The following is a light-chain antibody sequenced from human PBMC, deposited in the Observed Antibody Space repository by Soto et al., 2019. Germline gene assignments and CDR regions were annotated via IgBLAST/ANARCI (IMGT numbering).Light chain of an antibody. CDR1: QSVARK. CDR3: QQYGSSPLIT. V-gene: IGKV3-15*01. J-gene: IGKJ5*01. Sequence: EIVMTQSPATLSVSPGERATLSCRASQSVARKLAWYQQKPGQAPRLLIHEASIRATGIPARFSGSGSGTEFTLTISRLEPEDFAVYHCQQYGSSPLITFGQGTRLEI. CDR2: EAS.